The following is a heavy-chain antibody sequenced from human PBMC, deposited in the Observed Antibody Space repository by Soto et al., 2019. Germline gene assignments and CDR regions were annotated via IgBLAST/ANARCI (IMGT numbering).Heavy chain of an antibody. CDR1: GFNLSHPW. D-gene: IGHD4-17*01. J-gene: IGHJ4*02. CDR2: IKSKTDGGTT. CDR3: TTDLKPRPEYDYGDYEADGTDY. V-gene: IGHV3-15*01. Sequence: TGGSLRLSCAASGFNLSHPWMTWVRQAAGKGLEWVGRIKSKTDGGTTDYAAPVKGRFTISRDDSKNTLYLQMNSLKTEDTAVYYCTTDLKPRPEYDYGDYEADGTDYWGQGTLVTVSS.